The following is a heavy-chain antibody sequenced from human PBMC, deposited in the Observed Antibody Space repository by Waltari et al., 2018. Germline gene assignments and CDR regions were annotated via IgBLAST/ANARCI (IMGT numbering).Heavy chain of an antibody. Sequence: QVQLVQSGTEVKKPGASVKVSCRASGYSFSDFGISWVRQAPGQGLEWMGWSCAKNGYTNHAKKFQGRRIMSKDTSTTTVYMELKYLTSDDTAVYYCARERHRLMEVGYLMALDPWGQGTLVTVSS. V-gene: IGHV1-18*01. CDR2: SCAKNGYT. CDR1: GYSFSDFG. CDR3: ARERHRLMEVGYLMALDP. D-gene: IGHD2-8*02. J-gene: IGHJ5*02.